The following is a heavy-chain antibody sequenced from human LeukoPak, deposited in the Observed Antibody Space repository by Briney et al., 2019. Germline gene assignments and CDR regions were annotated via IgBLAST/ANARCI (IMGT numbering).Heavy chain of an antibody. Sequence: EASVKVSCKASGYTFTDYYMHWVRHAPGQGLEWMGWINPNSGGTNYAQKFQGRVTMTRDTSISTAYMELSRLRSDDTAVFYCAREEVIAAAGPTLDYWGQGALVTVSS. V-gene: IGHV1-2*02. CDR3: AREEVIAAAGPTLDY. CDR1: GYTFTDYY. CDR2: INPNSGGT. J-gene: IGHJ4*02. D-gene: IGHD6-13*01.